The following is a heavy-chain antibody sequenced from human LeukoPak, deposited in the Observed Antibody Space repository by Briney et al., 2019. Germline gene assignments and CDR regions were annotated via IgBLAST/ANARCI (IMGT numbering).Heavy chain of an antibody. CDR1: GAPISYYF. V-gene: IGHV4-59*07. CDR2: LYNGGST. Sequence: SDTLSLTCTVSGAPISYYFGSWIRQPPGKALEWIGYLYNGGSTNYNPFFKSRAHIWVAPSKNQFSLTLRSVTAADTAVYYCARGWEPRDYYYGMDVWGQGTTVIVSS. CDR3: ARGWEPRDYYYGMDV. J-gene: IGHJ6*02. D-gene: IGHD1-26*01.